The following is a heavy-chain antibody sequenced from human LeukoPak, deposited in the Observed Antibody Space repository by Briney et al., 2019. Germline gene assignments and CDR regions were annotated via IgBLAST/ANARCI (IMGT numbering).Heavy chain of an antibody. J-gene: IGHJ4*02. V-gene: IGHV1-69*13. CDR2: IIPIFGTA. Sequence: SGKVSCKASGGTFSRYAISWVRQAPGQGLEWMGGIIPIFGTANYAQKFQGRVTITADESTSTAYMELSSLRSEDTAVYYCARAAPDYYYDSAYYFDYWGQGTLVTVSS. CDR1: GGTFSRYA. D-gene: IGHD3-22*01. CDR3: ARAAPDYYYDSAYYFDY.